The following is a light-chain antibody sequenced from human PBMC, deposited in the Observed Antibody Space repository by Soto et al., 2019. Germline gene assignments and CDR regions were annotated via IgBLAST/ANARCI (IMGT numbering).Light chain of an antibody. V-gene: IGKV2-28*01. CDR1: QTLLHSNGFNY. CDR2: LGS. CDR3: MQALQTPLT. Sequence: IALTQSPLSLSVTPGEPASISCRSSQTLLHSNGFNYLDWYLQKPGQSPQLLIFLGSNRASGVTDKFSGSGSGTDFTLKISRVEAEDVGVYYCMQALQTPLTFGGGTKVEIK. J-gene: IGKJ4*01.